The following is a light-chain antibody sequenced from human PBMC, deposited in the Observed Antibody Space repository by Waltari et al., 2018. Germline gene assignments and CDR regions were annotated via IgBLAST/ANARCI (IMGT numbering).Light chain of an antibody. CDR2: KSD. CDR3: AAWDVSLSGVV. V-gene: IGLV1-44*01. Sequence: QSVLTQPPSASGTPGQRVTISCSGSSSNIGSNTVNWYQQLPGTAPKLLIYKSDQRPSGAPGRFAGSKSGTSASLAISGLQPEDEANYYCAAWDVSLSGVVFGGGTKLTVL. J-gene: IGLJ2*01. CDR1: SSNIGSNT.